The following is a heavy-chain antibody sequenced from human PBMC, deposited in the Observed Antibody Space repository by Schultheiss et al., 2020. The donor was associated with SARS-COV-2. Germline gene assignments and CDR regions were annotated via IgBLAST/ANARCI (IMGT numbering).Heavy chain of an antibody. D-gene: IGHD4-11*01. CDR1: GFTFSSYV. V-gene: IGHV3-23*01. CDR2: VSGSGGGT. Sequence: GGSLRLSCAASGFTFSSYVMRWVRQAPGKGLERVSVVSGSGGGTFYADSVKCRFTISRDNSNNTLFLLVSTLSAADTALYYCAKGHDYSINPFGYWGQGTLVTVSS. CDR3: AKGHDYSINPFGY. J-gene: IGHJ4*02.